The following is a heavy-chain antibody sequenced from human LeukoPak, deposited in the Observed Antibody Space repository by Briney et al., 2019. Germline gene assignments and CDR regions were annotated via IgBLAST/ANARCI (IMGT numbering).Heavy chain of an antibody. CDR1: DGSISSSY. Sequence: LETLSLTCTVSDGSISSSYWSWIRQSPGKGLEWIGSIYYSGSTYYNPSLKSRVTISVDTSKNQFSLKLSSVTAADTAVYYCARHDSRDYWGQGTLVTVSS. D-gene: IGHD3-22*01. CDR2: IYYSGST. J-gene: IGHJ4*02. CDR3: ARHDSRDY. V-gene: IGHV4-59*05.